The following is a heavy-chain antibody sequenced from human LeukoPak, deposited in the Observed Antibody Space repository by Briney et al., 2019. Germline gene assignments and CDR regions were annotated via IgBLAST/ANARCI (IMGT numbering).Heavy chain of an antibody. CDR1: GFTFSDYY. CDR2: ISSSGSTI. Sequence: PGGSLRLSCAASGFTFSDYYMSWIRQAPGKGLEWVSYISSSGSTIYYADSVKGRFTISRDNAKNSLYLRMNSLRAEDTAVYYCARDAYYDSSGYYYNYWGQGTLVTVSS. J-gene: IGHJ4*02. D-gene: IGHD3-22*01. V-gene: IGHV3-11*01. CDR3: ARDAYYDSSGYYYNY.